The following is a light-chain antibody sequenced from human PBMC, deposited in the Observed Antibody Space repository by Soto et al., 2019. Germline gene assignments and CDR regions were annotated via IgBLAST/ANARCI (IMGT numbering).Light chain of an antibody. J-gene: IGLJ1*01. CDR2: EVS. V-gene: IGLV2-14*01. CDR1: SSDVGDYNY. CDR3: TSYTSISTYV. Sequence: QSALTQPASVSGSPGQSITISCTGTSSDVGDYNYVSWYQHHPGKAPKLIIFEVSYRPSGVSNRFSGSKSGNTASLTISGLQAEDEADYFCTSYTSISTYVFGTGTKVTVL.